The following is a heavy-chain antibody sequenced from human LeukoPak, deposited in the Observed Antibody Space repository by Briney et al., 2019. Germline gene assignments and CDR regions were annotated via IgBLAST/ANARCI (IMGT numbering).Heavy chain of an antibody. V-gene: IGHV3-23*01. CDR1: GFTFSSYA. J-gene: IGHJ1*01. CDR2: ISGSGGST. CDR3: AKDGYYYDSSGYWAHEYFQH. Sequence: GGSLRLSCAAPGFTFSSYAMSWVRQAPGKGLEWVSAISGSGGSTYYADSVKGRFTISRDNSKNTLYLQMNSLRAEDTAVYYCAKDGYYYDSSGYWAHEYFQHWGQGTLVTVSS. D-gene: IGHD3-22*01.